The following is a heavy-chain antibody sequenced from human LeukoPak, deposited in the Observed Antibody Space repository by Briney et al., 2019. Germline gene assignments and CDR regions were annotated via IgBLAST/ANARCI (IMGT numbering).Heavy chain of an antibody. V-gene: IGHV3-48*01. CDR1: GFTFSSYS. Sequence: GGSLRLSCAASGFTFSSYSMNWVRQAPGKGLEWVSYISSSSSTIYYADSVKGRFTISRDNAKNSLYLQMNSLRAEDTAVYYCARDYGDLSGYGCYWGQGTLVTVSS. J-gene: IGHJ4*02. D-gene: IGHD4-17*01. CDR3: ARDYGDLSGYGCY. CDR2: ISSSSSTI.